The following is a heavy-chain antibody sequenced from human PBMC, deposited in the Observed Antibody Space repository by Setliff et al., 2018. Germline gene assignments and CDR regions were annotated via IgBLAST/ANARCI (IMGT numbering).Heavy chain of an antibody. CDR3: TTWNGRYSEY. V-gene: IGHV3-30*15. CDR1: GFAFSTYA. Sequence: GGSLRLSCADSGFAFSTYAMHWVRQAPGKGLEWVAFISYDGSNKYYADSVKGRFTISRDNSKNTLYLQMGGLRAEDMAVYYCTTWNGRYSEYWGQGTLVTVSS. CDR2: ISYDGSNK. D-gene: IGHD1-26*01. J-gene: IGHJ4*02.